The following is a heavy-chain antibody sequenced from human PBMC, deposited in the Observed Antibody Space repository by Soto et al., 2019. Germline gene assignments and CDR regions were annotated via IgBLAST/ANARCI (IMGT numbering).Heavy chain of an antibody. V-gene: IGHV4-4*02. J-gene: IGHJ2*01. D-gene: IGHD4-17*01. Sequence: QVQLQESGPGLVKPSGTLSLTCAVSGGSISSSNWWSWVRQPPGKGLEWIGEIYHSGSTNYNPSLNSRGTISVDKSKNQFSLKLSSVTAADTAVYYCARVTFAYGDYGYFDLWGRGTLVTVSS. CDR1: GGSISSSNW. CDR3: ARVTFAYGDYGYFDL. CDR2: IYHSGST.